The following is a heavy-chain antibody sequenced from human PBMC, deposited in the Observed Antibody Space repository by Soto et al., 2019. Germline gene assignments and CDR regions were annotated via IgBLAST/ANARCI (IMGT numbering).Heavy chain of an antibody. V-gene: IGHV1-24*01. CDR3: ATVEIAAAGTTENGFDP. J-gene: IGHJ5*02. CDR1: GYTLTELS. CDR2: FDPEDGET. D-gene: IGHD6-13*01. Sequence: ASVKVSCKVSGYTLTELSMHWVRQAPGKGLEWMGGFDPEDGETIYAQKFQGRVTMTEDTSTDTAYMELSSLRSEDTAVYYCATVEIAAAGTTENGFDPWGQGTLVTVSS.